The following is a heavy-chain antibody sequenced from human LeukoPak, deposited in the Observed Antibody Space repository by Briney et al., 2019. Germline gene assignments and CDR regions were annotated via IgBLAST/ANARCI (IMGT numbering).Heavy chain of an antibody. CDR3: AISPTSGWYYFDY. Sequence: GGSLRLSCAASGFTFASYAMTWVRQAPGKGLEWVSVVTIDGGAYYADSVEGRFTISRDNSKNTLYLQMNSLRADDTAVYYCAISPTSGWYYFDYWGQGTLVTVSS. CDR2: VTIDGGA. D-gene: IGHD6-19*01. V-gene: IGHV3-23*01. J-gene: IGHJ4*02. CDR1: GFTFASYA.